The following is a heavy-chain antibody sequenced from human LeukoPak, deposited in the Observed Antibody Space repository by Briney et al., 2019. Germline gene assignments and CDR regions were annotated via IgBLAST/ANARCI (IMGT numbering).Heavy chain of an antibody. V-gene: IGHV3-66*01. CDR3: ARDPTYYYDSSGPGY. D-gene: IGHD3-22*01. Sequence: GGSLRLSCAASGFTVSSNYMSWVRQAPGKGLEWVSVIYSGGSTYYADSVKGRFTISRDNSKNTLYLQMNSLRAEDTAVYYCARDPTYYYDSSGPGYWGQGTLVTVSS. CDR1: GFTVSSNY. CDR2: IYSGGST. J-gene: IGHJ4*02.